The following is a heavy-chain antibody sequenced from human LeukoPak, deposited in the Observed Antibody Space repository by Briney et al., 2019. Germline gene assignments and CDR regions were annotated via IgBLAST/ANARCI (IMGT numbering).Heavy chain of an antibody. CDR1: GGSIRDTTYY. CDR3: ARDTYYYGSGSYYNPRVWFDP. Sequence: SETLSLTCTVSGGSIRDTTYYWGWIRQPPGKGLEWIGSIYYSGNTYYNPSLMSRVTISVDTSKNQFSLKLSSVTAADTAVYYCARDTYYYGSGSYYNPRVWFDPWGQGTLVTVSS. V-gene: IGHV4-39*07. J-gene: IGHJ5*02. D-gene: IGHD3-10*01. CDR2: IYYSGNT.